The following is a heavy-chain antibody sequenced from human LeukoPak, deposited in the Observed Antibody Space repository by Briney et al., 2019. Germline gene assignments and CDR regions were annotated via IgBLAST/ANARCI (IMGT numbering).Heavy chain of an antibody. CDR2: INPNSGGT. CDR1: GYTFTGYY. J-gene: IGHJ6*02. D-gene: IGHD3-10*01. Sequence: ASVKVSRKASGYTFTGYYMHWVRQAPGQGLEWVGWINPNSGGTNYAQKFQGRVTMTRDTSISTAYMELSRLRSDDTAVYYCARSGHYYYYGMDVWGQGTTVTVSS. V-gene: IGHV1-2*02. CDR3: ARSGHYYYYGMDV.